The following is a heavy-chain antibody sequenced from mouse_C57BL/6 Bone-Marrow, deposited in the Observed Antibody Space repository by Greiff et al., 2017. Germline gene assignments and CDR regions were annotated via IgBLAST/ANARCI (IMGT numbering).Heavy chain of an antibody. CDR1: GYTFTSYG. CDR2: IYPRSGNT. CDR3: SHYYGSSYGYFDV. Sequence: VMLVESGAELARPGASVKLSCKASGYTFTSYGISWVKQRTGQGLEWIGEIYPRSGNTYYNEKFKGKATLTADKSSSTAYMELRSLTSEDSAVYFCSHYYGSSYGYFDVWGTGTTVTVSS. J-gene: IGHJ1*03. D-gene: IGHD1-1*01. V-gene: IGHV1-81*01.